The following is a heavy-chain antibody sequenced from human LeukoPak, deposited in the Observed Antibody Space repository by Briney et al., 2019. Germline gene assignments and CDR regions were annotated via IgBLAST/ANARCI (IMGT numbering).Heavy chain of an antibody. CDR3: AKGRCSGGSCYGRGFDY. J-gene: IGHJ4*02. CDR1: GFSFSSYA. Sequence: PGGSLRLSCAASGFSFSSYAMTWVRQAPGKGLEWVSAISGSGGNTYYADSVKGRFTISRDNAKNTLYLQLNSLRAEDTAVYYCAKGRCSGGSCYGRGFDYWGQGTLVTVSS. D-gene: IGHD2-15*01. V-gene: IGHV3-23*01. CDR2: ISGSGGNT.